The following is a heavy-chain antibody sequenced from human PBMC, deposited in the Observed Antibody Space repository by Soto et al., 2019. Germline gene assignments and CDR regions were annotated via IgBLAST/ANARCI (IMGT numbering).Heavy chain of an antibody. J-gene: IGHJ4*02. CDR1: GGTFSSYA. D-gene: IGHD3-9*01. CDR2: IIPIFGTA. CDR3: ASESPSQLVNPMTPASFFDY. Sequence: QVPLVQSGAEVKKPGSSVKVSCKASGGTFSSYAISWVRQAPGQGLEWMGGIIPIFGTANYAQKFQGRVTITADESTSTAYMELSSLRSEDTAVYYCASESPSQLVNPMTPASFFDYWGQGTLVTVSS. V-gene: IGHV1-69*01.